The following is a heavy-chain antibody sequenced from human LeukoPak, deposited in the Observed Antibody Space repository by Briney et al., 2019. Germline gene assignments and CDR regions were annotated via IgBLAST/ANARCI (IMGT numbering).Heavy chain of an antibody. J-gene: IGHJ5*02. CDR2: TYYRSKWHN. V-gene: IGHV6-1*01. D-gene: IGHD7-27*01. Sequence: SQTLSLTCAISGDSVSSNSAAWNWIRQSPSRGLEWLGRTYYRSKWHNDYAVSVRSRITINSDTSKNQFSLQLNSVTPEDTALYYCAGDETGDLRFDPWGQGTLVTVSS. CDR3: AGDETGDLRFDP. CDR1: GDSVSSNSAA.